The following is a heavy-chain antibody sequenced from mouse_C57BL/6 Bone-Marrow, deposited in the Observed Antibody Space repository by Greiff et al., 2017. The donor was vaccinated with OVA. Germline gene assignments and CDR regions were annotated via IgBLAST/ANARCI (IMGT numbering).Heavy chain of an antibody. D-gene: IGHD1-1*02. CDR2: IYPNSGST. CDR1: GYTFTSYC. J-gene: IGHJ3*01. CDR3: ASGWYGFAD. Sequence: QVQLQQSGAELVKPGASVKLSCKASGYTFTSYCMHWVKQRPGQGLEWIGMIYPNSGSTNYNEKFKSKATLTVDKSSNTAYMQLSSLTSEDTAVYYCASGWYGFADWGQGTLVTVSA. V-gene: IGHV1-64*01.